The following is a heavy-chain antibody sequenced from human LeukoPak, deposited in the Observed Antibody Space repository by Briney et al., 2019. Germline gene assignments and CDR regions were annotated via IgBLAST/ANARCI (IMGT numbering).Heavy chain of an antibody. CDR1: GGSISSSSYY. CDR2: IYYSGST. Sequence: SETLSLTCTVSGGSISSSSYYWGWIRQPPGKGLEWIGSIYYSGSTYYNPSLKSRVTISVDTSKNQFSLKLSSVTAADTAVYYCARGPLYGSGNYYFDSWGQGTLVTVSS. J-gene: IGHJ5*01. D-gene: IGHD3-10*01. CDR3: ARGPLYGSGNYYFDS. V-gene: IGHV4-39*01.